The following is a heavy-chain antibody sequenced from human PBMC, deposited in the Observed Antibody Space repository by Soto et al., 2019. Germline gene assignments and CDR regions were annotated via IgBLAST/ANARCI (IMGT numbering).Heavy chain of an antibody. D-gene: IGHD2-15*01. CDR3: AKRPQDCSGGSCYRNCFDY. Sequence: EVQLLESGGGLVQPGGSLRLSCAASGFIFSNYDMSWVRLAPGKGLEWVSVISGSGGTTYYADSVKGRFTISRDNSKNTLYLQMNSLRAEDTAVYFCAKRPQDCSGGSCYRNCFDYWGQGTLVTVSS. CDR1: GFIFSNYD. V-gene: IGHV3-23*01. CDR2: ISGSGGTT. J-gene: IGHJ4*02.